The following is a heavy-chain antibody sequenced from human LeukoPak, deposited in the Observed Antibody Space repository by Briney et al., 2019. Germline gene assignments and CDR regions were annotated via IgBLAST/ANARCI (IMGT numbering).Heavy chain of an antibody. D-gene: IGHD3-3*01. V-gene: IGHV1-18*01. J-gene: IGHJ4*02. CDR2: ISTSNGNT. CDR3: ARTSYETLSVFDY. Sequence: ASVKVSCRASGYSFARYGFTWVRQAPGQGLEWLGWISTSNGNTKYVQKLQGRVTMTIDTSTSTAYMELGSLRYDDTAVYYCARTSYETLSVFDYWGQGNLLTVSS. CDR1: GYSFARYG.